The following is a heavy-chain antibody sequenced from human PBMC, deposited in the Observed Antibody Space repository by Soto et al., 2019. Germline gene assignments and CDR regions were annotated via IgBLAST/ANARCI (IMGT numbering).Heavy chain of an antibody. V-gene: IGHV3-21*01. CDR3: AKGRGAAYYFDF. Sequence: LLVESGGGLVKPGGSLRLSCAGSGLSFSRYAMNWVRQAPGKGLEWVASISGTAGHIRYADSVRGRFTISKDDAKNSLSLQMTSLRAEDTAVYFCAKGRGAAYYFDFWGRGTLVSVSS. D-gene: IGHD3-10*01. CDR2: ISGTAGHI. CDR1: GLSFSRYA. J-gene: IGHJ4*02.